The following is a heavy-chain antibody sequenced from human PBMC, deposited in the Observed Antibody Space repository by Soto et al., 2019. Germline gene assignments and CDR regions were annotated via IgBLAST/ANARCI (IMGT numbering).Heavy chain of an antibody. CDR1: GFSLTTTGLG. CDR2: IYWDNDK. CDR3: ARTLPSLTGYYTLDY. V-gene: IGHV2-5*02. Sequence: QITLRESGPTLVKPTQTLTLTCTFSGFSLTTTGLGVGWIRQPPGRALECLAIIYWDNDKRYMPSLKSRLTITKDTSKNQVVLTLTNIDPVDTATYFCARTLPSLTGYYTLDYWGQGTLVTVSS. D-gene: IGHD3-9*01. J-gene: IGHJ4*02.